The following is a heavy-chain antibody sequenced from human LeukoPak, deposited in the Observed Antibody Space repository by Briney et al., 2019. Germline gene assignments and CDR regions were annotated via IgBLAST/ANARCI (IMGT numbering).Heavy chain of an antibody. V-gene: IGHV4-34*01. J-gene: IGHJ3*02. CDR3: AKDRSAGYDAFDI. D-gene: IGHD6-19*01. Sequence: SETLSLTCAVYGGSFSGYYWSWIRQPPGKGLEWIGEINHSGSTYYNPSLKSRVTISVDTSKNQFSLKLSSVTAADTAVYYCAKDRSAGYDAFDIWGQGTMVTVSS. CDR1: GGSFSGYY. CDR2: INHSGST.